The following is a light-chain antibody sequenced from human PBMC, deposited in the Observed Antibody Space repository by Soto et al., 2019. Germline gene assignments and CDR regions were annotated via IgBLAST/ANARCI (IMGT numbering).Light chain of an antibody. CDR1: SSDVGGYNY. CDR2: EVS. J-gene: IGLJ2*01. V-gene: IGLV2-14*01. Sequence: QSVLTQPASVSGSPGQSITISCTGTSSDVGGYNYVSWYQQHPGKAPKLMIYEVSNRPSGVSNRFSGSKSGNTASLTISGLQAEDEADSYCSSYTRSSTLVFGGGTKLTVL. CDR3: SSYTRSSTLV.